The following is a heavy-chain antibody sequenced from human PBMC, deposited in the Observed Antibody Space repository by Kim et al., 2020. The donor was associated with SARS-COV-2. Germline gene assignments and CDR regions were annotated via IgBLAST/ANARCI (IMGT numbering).Heavy chain of an antibody. CDR1: GFKFDSYW. J-gene: IGHJ4*02. Sequence: GGSLRLSCAASGFKFDSYWMHWVRQAPGKGLMWVSRISPDGSSISYADSVKGRFTISRDNAKNTLCLQMNSLRVEDTAVYHCVRHPGTRDKGFDYWGQGILVAVSS. CDR2: ISPDGSSI. CDR3: VRHPGTRDKGFDY. V-gene: IGHV3-74*01.